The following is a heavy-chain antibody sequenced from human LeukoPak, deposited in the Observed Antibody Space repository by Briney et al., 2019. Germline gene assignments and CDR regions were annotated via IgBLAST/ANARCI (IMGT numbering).Heavy chain of an antibody. D-gene: IGHD3-9*01. V-gene: IGHV4-30-2*01. CDR3: ARGPNYDILTAWDY. CDR2: IYHSGST. CDR1: GGSISSGGYS. J-gene: IGHJ4*02. Sequence: SETLSLTCAVSGGSISSGGYSWSWIRQPPGKGLEWIGYIYHSGSTYYNPSLKSRVTISVDRSKNQFSLKLSSVTAADTAVYYCARGPNYDILTAWDYWGQGTLVTVSS.